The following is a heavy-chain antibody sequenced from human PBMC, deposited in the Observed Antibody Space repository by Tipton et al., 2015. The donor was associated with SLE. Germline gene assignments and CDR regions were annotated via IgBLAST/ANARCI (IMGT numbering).Heavy chain of an antibody. V-gene: IGHV3-53*01. D-gene: IGHD5-12*01. CDR2: IYSGGST. Sequence: LEWVSVIYSGGSTYYADSVKGRFTISRDNAKNSLYLQMSSLRAGDSAVYYCARDRGYSGYDPPGYFDYWGQGTLVTVSS. J-gene: IGHJ4*02. CDR3: ARDRGYSGYDPPGYFDY.